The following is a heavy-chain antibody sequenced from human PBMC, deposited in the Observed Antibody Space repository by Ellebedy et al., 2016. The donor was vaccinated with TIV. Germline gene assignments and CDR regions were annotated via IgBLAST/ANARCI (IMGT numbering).Heavy chain of an antibody. Sequence: GESLKISCAASGFTFSRYAMSWVRQAPGKGLEWVSGINAGGGGTSYADSVKGRFTVSRDNSNNTLYLQMNSLRAEDTAVYYCAILDDYHHWGQGTLVTVSS. CDR3: AILDDYHH. CDR1: GFTFSRYA. V-gene: IGHV3-23*01. CDR2: INAGGGGT. J-gene: IGHJ5*02. D-gene: IGHD4/OR15-4a*01.